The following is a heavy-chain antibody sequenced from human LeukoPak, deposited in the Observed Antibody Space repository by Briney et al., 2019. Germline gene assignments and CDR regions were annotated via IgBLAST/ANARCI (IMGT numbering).Heavy chain of an antibody. J-gene: IGHJ4*02. CDR3: AAGYSSGWWLVF. CDR1: GYTFTGYY. V-gene: IGHV1-2*02. D-gene: IGHD6-19*01. CDR2: INPNSGDT. Sequence: ASVTVSCKASGYTFTGYYMHWVRQAPGQGLEWMGWINPNSGDTNFAQKFQGRVTMTRDTSTSTAYMELSRLRSDDTAVYYCAAGYSSGWWLVFWGQGTLVTVSS.